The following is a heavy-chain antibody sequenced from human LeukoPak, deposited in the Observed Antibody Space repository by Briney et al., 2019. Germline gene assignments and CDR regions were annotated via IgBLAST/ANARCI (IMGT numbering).Heavy chain of an antibody. CDR1: GYSISSGYY. D-gene: IGHD2-2*01. CDR3: ARSPDIIVVPAAYFDY. V-gene: IGHV4-38-2*01. CDR2: IYHSGST. Sequence: SETLPLTCAVSGYSISSGYYWGWIRQPPGKGLEWIGSIYHSGSTYYNPSLKSRVTISVDTSKNQFSLKLSSVTAADTAVYYCARSPDIIVVPAAYFDYWGQGTLVTVSS. J-gene: IGHJ4*02.